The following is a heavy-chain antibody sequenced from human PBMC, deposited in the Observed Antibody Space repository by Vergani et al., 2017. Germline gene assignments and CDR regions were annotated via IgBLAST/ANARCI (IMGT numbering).Heavy chain of an antibody. CDR3: ARRVVGVDDAFDI. CDR2: INHSGST. J-gene: IGHJ3*02. CDR1: GGSFSGYY. V-gene: IGHV4-34*01. D-gene: IGHD1-26*01. Sequence: QVQLPQWGAGLLKPSETLSLTCAVSGGSFSGYYCSWIRQPPGKGLEWIGEINHSGSTNHNPSLKSRVSISRDTSKNQFSLKLSSVTAADTAVYYCARRVVGVDDAFDIWGQGTMVTVSS.